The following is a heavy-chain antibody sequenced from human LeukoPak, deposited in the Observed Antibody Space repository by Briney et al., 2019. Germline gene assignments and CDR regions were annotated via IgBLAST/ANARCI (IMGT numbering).Heavy chain of an antibody. CDR1: GGSFGGYY. J-gene: IGHJ4*02. Sequence: SETLSLTCAVYGGSFGGYYWSWIRQPPGKGLEWIGEINHSGSTNYNPSLKSRVTISVDTSKNQFSLKLSSVTAADTAVYYCARGRGGIAAAGTGDYYFDYWGQGTLVTVSS. D-gene: IGHD6-13*01. CDR2: INHSGST. V-gene: IGHV4-34*01. CDR3: ARGRGGIAAAGTGDYYFDY.